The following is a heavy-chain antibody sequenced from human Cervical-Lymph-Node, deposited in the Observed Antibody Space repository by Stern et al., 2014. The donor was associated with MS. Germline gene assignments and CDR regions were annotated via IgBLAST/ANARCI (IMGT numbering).Heavy chain of an antibody. J-gene: IGHJ4*02. V-gene: IGHV1-46*04. CDR3: AREHTAMGFGF. CDR1: GYTFINFY. CDR2: INPSDGST. D-gene: IGHD5-18*01. Sequence: VQLVESGAEVKKPGASVKVSRKATGYTFINFYMHWVRQAPGQGLEWMGIINPSDGSTSYAQTLQGIVTMTRDTSTNTFYMELGSLRSEDTAVYYCAREHTAMGFGFWGQGTLVTVSS.